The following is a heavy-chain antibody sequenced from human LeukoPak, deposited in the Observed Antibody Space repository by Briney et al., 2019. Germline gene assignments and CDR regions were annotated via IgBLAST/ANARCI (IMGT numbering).Heavy chain of an antibody. CDR1: GFTFSSYE. Sequence: GGSLRLSCAASGFTFSSYEMNWVRQAPGKGLEWVAYISSSGRTIYYADSVKGRYTISRGNAKNSLYLQLNSLRAEDTAVYYCARFSGSGSYYDYWGQGALVTVSS. V-gene: IGHV3-48*03. CDR3: ARFSGSGSYYDY. J-gene: IGHJ4*02. D-gene: IGHD3-10*01. CDR2: ISSSGRTI.